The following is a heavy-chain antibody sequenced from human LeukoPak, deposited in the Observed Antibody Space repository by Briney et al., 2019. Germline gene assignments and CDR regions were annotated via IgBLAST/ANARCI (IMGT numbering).Heavy chain of an antibody. V-gene: IGHV4-59*01. CDR3: ARDRGGYYYMDV. D-gene: IGHD2-15*01. Sequence: PSETLSLTCTVSGGSISSYYWSWIRQPPGKGLGWIGYIYYSGSTNYNPFLKSRVTISVDTSKNQFSLKLSSVTAADTAVYYCARDRGGYYYMDVWGKGTTVTVSS. CDR1: GGSISSYY. J-gene: IGHJ6*03. CDR2: IYYSGST.